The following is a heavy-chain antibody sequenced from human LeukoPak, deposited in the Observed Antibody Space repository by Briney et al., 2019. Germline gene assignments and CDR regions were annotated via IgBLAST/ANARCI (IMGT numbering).Heavy chain of an antibody. CDR3: VKEMGYCSTTSCHPFDY. D-gene: IGHD2-2*01. CDR1: GFTFSSHA. Sequence: GGSLRLSCSASGFTFSSHAMHWVRQARGKGLEYVSAITSNGGRTYYADSVKGRFTISRDNSKNTLDLQMSSLRAEDTAVYYCVKEMGYCSTTSCHPFDYWGQGTLVAVSS. V-gene: IGHV3-64D*06. J-gene: IGHJ4*02. CDR2: ITSNGGRT.